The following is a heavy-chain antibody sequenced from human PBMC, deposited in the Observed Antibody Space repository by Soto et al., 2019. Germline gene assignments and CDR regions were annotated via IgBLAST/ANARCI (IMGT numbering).Heavy chain of an antibody. J-gene: IGHJ5*02. Sequence: SETLSLTCTVSGGSISSYYWSWIRQPPGKGLEWIGYIYYSGSTNYNPSLKSRVTISVDTSKNQFSLKLSSVTAADTAVYYCARGARRIQLWYNWFDPWGQGTLVTVSS. V-gene: IGHV4-59*01. CDR3: ARGARRIQLWYNWFDP. CDR1: GGSISSYY. D-gene: IGHD5-18*01. CDR2: IYYSGST.